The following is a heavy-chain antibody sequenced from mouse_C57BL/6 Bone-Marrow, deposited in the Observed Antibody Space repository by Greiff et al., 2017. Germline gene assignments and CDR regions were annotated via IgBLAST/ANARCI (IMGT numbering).Heavy chain of an antibody. CDR3: ARSYDYDDDTIDY. V-gene: IGHV1-64*01. D-gene: IGHD2-4*01. J-gene: IGHJ4*01. CDR1: GYTFTNYW. Sequence: QVQLQQPGAELVKPGASVKLSCKASGYTFTNYWMHWVKQRPGQGLEWIGMMHPNGGSPDYNEKFKSAATLSVDKSSRTAYMELSSLTSEDSAVYYCARSYDYDDDTIDYWGQGTSVTVSS. CDR2: MHPNGGSP.